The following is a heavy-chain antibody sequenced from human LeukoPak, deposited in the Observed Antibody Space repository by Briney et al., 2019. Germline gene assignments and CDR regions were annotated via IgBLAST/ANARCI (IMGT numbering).Heavy chain of an antibody. D-gene: IGHD4-17*01. CDR1: GFTFSSYS. Sequence: GGSLRLSCAASGFTFSSYSMNWVRQAPGKGLEWVSSISSSSSKMYYADSVKGRFTISRDNAKNSLYLQMNSLRAEDTAVYYCAGEDGEGFDPWGQGTLVTVSS. V-gene: IGHV3-21*01. J-gene: IGHJ5*02. CDR2: ISSSSSKM. CDR3: AGEDGEGFDP.